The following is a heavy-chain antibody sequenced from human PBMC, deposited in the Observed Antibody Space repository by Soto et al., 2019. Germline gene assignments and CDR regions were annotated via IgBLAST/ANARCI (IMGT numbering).Heavy chain of an antibody. CDR2: IYSSGST. CDR1: GGSSSDAY. J-gene: IGHJ4*02. Sequence: SETLSLTCAVYGGSSSDAYWTWIRQPPGKGPEWIGYIYSSGSTHYNPSLQSRVTISADTSKNQVSLKVNSVTAADTAMYYCARDHPHSYGVYFFDYWGQGTPVIVSS. V-gene: IGHV4-59*01. CDR3: ARDHPHSYGVYFFDY. D-gene: IGHD5-18*01.